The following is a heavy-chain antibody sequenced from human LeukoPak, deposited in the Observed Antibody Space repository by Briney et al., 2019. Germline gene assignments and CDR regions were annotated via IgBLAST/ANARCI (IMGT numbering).Heavy chain of an antibody. J-gene: IGHJ4*02. CDR2: IKQDVSEK. CDR1: GFTFSSYW. CDR3: ARDRVTMVRGVNYYFDY. Sequence: PGGSLRLSCAASGFTFSSYWMSWVRQAPGKGLEWVANIKQDVSEKYYVDSVKGRFTISRDNAKNSLYLQMNSLRAEDTAVYYCARDRVTMVRGVNYYFDYWGQGTLVTVSS. V-gene: IGHV3-7*05. D-gene: IGHD3-10*01.